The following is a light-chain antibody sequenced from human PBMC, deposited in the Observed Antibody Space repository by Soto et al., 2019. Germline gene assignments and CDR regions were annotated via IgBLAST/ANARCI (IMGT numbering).Light chain of an antibody. CDR2: LDSDGSH. CDR3: QTWGTGIQV. J-gene: IGLJ2*01. Sequence: QPVLTQSPSASASLGASVKLTCTLSSGHNNNAIAWHQQQPEKGPRYLMKLDSDGSHSKGDGIPDRFSGSSSGAERYLTISNLQSEDEADYYCQTWGTGIQVFGGGTKLTVL. CDR1: SGHNNNA. V-gene: IGLV4-69*01.